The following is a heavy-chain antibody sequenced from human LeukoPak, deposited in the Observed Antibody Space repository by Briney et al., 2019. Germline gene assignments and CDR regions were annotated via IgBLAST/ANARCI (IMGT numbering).Heavy chain of an antibody. CDR3: ARYLRFLELDS. Sequence: SETLSLTCTVSGASVSSGGYLWTWIRQPPGKGLEWIGYIFDSENIEYSPSFQSRVSISLDTSKNQFSLKLSSVTAADTAVYYCARYLRFLELDSWGQGTPVTVSS. D-gene: IGHD3-3*01. CDR1: GASVSSGGYL. CDR2: IFDSENI. V-gene: IGHV4-61*08. J-gene: IGHJ4*02.